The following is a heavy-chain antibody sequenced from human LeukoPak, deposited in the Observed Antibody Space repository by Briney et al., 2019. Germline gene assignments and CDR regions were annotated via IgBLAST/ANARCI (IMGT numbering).Heavy chain of an antibody. CDR3: AIFDFLFGEIDNWFDP. V-gene: IGHV5-51*01. D-gene: IGHD3-16*01. Sequence: GESLKISCKGSGYNFTIYWIGWVRQMPGKGLEWMGNIYPGDSDTRYSPSFQGQVTISVDKSISTAYLQWSSLKVSDTAIYYCAIFDFLFGEIDNWFDPWGQGTQVTVSS. CDR1: GYNFTIYW. J-gene: IGHJ5*02. CDR2: IYPGDSDT.